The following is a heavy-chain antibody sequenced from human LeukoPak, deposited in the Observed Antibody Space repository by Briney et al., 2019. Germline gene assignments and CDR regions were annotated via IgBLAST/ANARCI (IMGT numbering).Heavy chain of an antibody. CDR1: GFTFRAYD. V-gene: IGHV3-13*01. J-gene: IGHJ4*02. CDR3: AKGGGEARHFDY. D-gene: IGHD3-16*01. Sequence: GGSLRLSCAASGFTFRAYDMQWVRQPIGAGLQWVSAIGTAGDTFYAGSVKGRFTISRDNVKNSLYLQMNDLRVVDTALYYCAKGGGEARHFDYWGQGTLVTVSS. CDR2: IGTAGDT.